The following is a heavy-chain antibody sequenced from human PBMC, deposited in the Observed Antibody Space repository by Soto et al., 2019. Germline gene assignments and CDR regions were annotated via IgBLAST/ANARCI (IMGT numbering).Heavy chain of an antibody. V-gene: IGHV3-33*01. CDR3: ARDRRPPRSADAFDI. Sequence: QPVGSLRLSCAVSGFTFSSYGMHWVRQAPGKGLEWVAVIWYDGSNKYYADSVKGRFTISRDNSKNTLYLQMNSLRAEDTAVYYCARDRRPPRSADAFDIWGQGTMVTVS. CDR1: GFTFSSYG. J-gene: IGHJ3*02. CDR2: IWYDGSNK.